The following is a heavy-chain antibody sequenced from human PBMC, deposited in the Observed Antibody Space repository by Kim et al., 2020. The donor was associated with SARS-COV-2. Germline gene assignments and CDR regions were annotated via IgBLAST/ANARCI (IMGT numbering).Heavy chain of an antibody. CDR2: ISAYNGNT. Sequence: ASVKVSCKASGYTFTSYGISWVRQAPGQGLEWMGWISAYNGNTNYAQKLQGRVTMTTDTSTSTAYMELRRLRSDDTAVYYCARGAKYYDFWSGLTDNWFDPGGQGTLVTVSS. CDR3: ARGAKYYDFWSGLTDNWFDP. CDR1: GYTFTSYG. V-gene: IGHV1-18*01. J-gene: IGHJ5*02. D-gene: IGHD3-3*01.